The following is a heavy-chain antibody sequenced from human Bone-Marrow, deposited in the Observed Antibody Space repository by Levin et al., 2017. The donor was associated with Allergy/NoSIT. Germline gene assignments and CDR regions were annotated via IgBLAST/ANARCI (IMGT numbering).Heavy chain of an antibody. D-gene: IGHD3-22*01. V-gene: IGHV1-69*01. CDR2: VTPIFGTA. CDR3: ARALFYIDSDGYSMDGLDS. CDR1: GGTFSRNA. J-gene: IGHJ4*02. Sequence: AGGSLRLSCKASGGTFSRNAISWVRQAPGQGLEWMGGVTPIFGTAEYAQKFQGRVTITADESTRTAYMELTSLSADDPAVYYCARALFYIDSDGYSMDGLDSWGQGTLVTVSS.